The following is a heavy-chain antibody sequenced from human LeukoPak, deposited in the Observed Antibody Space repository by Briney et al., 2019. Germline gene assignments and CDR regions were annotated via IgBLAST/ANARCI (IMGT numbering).Heavy chain of an antibody. V-gene: IGHV4-34*01. D-gene: IGHD3-10*01. CDR2: INDSGST. Sequence: SETLSLTCAVNSGSFNYYYWSWIRQPPGKGLEWIGEINDSGSTNYNPSLKSRVTISVDTSKNQFSLKLTSVTAADTAVYYCARGFGDWGLSWFDPWGQGTLVTVSS. J-gene: IGHJ5*02. CDR1: SGSFNYYY. CDR3: ARGFGDWGLSWFDP.